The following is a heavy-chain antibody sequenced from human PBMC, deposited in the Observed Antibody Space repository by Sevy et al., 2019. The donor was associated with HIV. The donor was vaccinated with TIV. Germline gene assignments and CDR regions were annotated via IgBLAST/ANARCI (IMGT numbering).Heavy chain of an antibody. D-gene: IGHD1-1*01. V-gene: IGHV3-30*18. CDR1: GFSFSDYG. J-gene: IGHJ3*02. CDR2: ISHDGTYK. CDR3: AKAFHKRLIGTRGDAFHM. Sequence: GGSLRLSCAASGFSFSDYGMHWVRQAPGKGLEWVALISHDGTYKYDGYSVKGRFTISRDNFKSTLNLQMNSLGPEDAAVYSSAKAFHKRLIGTRGDAFHMWGQGTVVTVSS.